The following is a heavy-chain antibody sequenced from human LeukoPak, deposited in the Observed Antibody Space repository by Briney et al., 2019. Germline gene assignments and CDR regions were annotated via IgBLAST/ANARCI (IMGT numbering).Heavy chain of an antibody. CDR3: AGGGCSSTSCHPFYFDP. CDR1: GYSFTSYW. Sequence: NTGESLKISCNGSGYSFTSYWIGWVRQMAGRVQELMGIIYSGDSDTRYSPYFQGQVTISADKSISTAYLQWSSLKASDTAMYYCAGGGCSSTSCHPFYFDPWGQGTLVTVSS. D-gene: IGHD2-2*01. CDR2: IYSGDSDT. J-gene: IGHJ5*02. V-gene: IGHV5-51*01.